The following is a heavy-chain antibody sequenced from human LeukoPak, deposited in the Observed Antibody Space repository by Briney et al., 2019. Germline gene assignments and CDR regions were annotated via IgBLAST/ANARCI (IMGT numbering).Heavy chain of an antibody. D-gene: IGHD1-26*01. Sequence: PEGSLRLSCAASGFNFNYVWMNWVRQAPGKGLEWVGRIKTKIEGETRDYPAPVKGRFTISRDDSKTTLYLQMNGLKTEDSAVYYCTTERNWELLRPYGLDIWGQGTTVTVSS. CDR2: IKTKIEGETR. J-gene: IGHJ6*02. CDR3: TTERNWELLRPYGLDI. V-gene: IGHV3-15*01. CDR1: GFNFNYVW.